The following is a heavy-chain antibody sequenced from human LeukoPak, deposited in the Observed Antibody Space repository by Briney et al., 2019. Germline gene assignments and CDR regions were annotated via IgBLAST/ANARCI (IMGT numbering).Heavy chain of an antibody. Sequence: SETLSLTCAVSGGAFSNYFWTWIRQPPGKGLEWIEEINDSGSTNSNSSLRSRVAISLDTSKNQFSLRLTSVTAADTAVYYCARGQYCSTTTCYSARRYFDFWGQGTLVTVSS. D-gene: IGHD2-2*01. V-gene: IGHV4-34*01. CDR2: INDSGST. CDR1: GGAFSNYF. CDR3: ARGQYCSTTTCYSARRYFDF. J-gene: IGHJ4*02.